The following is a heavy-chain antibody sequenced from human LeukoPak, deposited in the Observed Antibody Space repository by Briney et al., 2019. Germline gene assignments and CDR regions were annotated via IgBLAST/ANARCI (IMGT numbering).Heavy chain of an antibody. J-gene: IGHJ4*02. D-gene: IGHD3-22*01. CDR2: IIPIFGTA. V-gene: IGHV1-69*13. CDR1: GGTFSSYA. CDR3: ARENYDSSGYYSDY. Sequence: SVKVSCKASGGTFSSYAISWVRQAPGQGLEWMGGIIPIFGTANYAQKFQGRVTITADESTSTAYMELSSLRSEDTAVYYCARENYDSSGYYSDYWGQGTLVTVSS.